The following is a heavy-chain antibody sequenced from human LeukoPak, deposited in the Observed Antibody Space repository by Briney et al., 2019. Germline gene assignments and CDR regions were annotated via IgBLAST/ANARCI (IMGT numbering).Heavy chain of an antibody. CDR1: GGSISSSSYY. D-gene: IGHD3-9*01. CDR2: IYYSGST. J-gene: IGHJ6*03. CDR3: ARAQYYDILTGYFHYYYMDV. Sequence: ASETLSLTCTVSGGSISSSSYYWGWIRQPPGKGLEWIGSIYYSGSTYYNPSLKSRVTISVDTSKNQFSLKLSSVTAADTAVYYCARAQYYDILTGYFHYYYMDVWGKGTTVTISS. V-gene: IGHV4-39*07.